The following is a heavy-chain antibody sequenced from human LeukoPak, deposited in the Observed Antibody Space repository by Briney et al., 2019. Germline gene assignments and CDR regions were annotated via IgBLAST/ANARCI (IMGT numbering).Heavy chain of an antibody. Sequence: ASVKVSCKVSGSSLIEVAMHWVRQAPGKGLEWVGSFDPEDGEDGETHYAQKFQGRVTMTGDASTDTAYMELTSLSSEDTALYYCAMTDRYAGRPFDYWGQGTLVTVSS. D-gene: IGHD3-9*01. V-gene: IGHV1-24*01. CDR1: GSSLIEVA. CDR2: FDPEDGEDGET. J-gene: IGHJ4*02. CDR3: AMTDRYAGRPFDY.